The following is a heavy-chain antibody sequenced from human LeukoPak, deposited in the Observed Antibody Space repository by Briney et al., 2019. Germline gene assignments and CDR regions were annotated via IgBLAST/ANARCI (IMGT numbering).Heavy chain of an antibody. D-gene: IGHD6-19*01. CDR1: GFTFSSYS. V-gene: IGHV3-21*01. Sequence: GGSLRLSCAASGFTFSSYSMNRVRQAPGKGLEWVSSISSSSSYIYYADSVKGRFTISRDNAKNSLYLQMNSLRAEDTAVYYCARDHAQGSGWDLDYWGQGTLVTVSS. J-gene: IGHJ4*02. CDR2: ISSSSSYI. CDR3: ARDHAQGSGWDLDY.